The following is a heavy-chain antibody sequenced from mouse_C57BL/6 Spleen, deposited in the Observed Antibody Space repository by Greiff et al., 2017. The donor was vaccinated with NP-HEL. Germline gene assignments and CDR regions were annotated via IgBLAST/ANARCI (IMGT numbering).Heavy chain of an antibody. D-gene: IGHD2-4*01. CDR3: AIWGDYGRDWYFDV. Sequence: QVQLQQPGAELVKPGASVKVSCKASGYTFTSYWMHWVKQRPGQGLEWIGRIHPSASDTNYNQEFKGKATLTVDKSSSTAYMQLSSLTSEDSAVYYCAIWGDYGRDWYFDVWGTGTTVTVSS. CDR1: GYTFTSYW. V-gene: IGHV1-74*01. CDR2: IHPSASDT. J-gene: IGHJ1*03.